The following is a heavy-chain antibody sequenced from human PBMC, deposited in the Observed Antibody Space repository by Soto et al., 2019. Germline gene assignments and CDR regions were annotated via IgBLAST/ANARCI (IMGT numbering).Heavy chain of an antibody. D-gene: IGHD2-2*01. CDR1: GGSFSGYY. Sequence: QVQLQQWGAGLLKPSETLSLTCAVYGGSFSGYYWSWIRQPPGKGLEWIGEINHSGSTNYNPSLTSRVTIPVDKSKNQFSLKMSSVTGADKAVYYCARGRGSPQPHYFDYWGQGTLVTVSS. CDR2: INHSGST. V-gene: IGHV4-34*01. J-gene: IGHJ4*02. CDR3: ARGRGSPQPHYFDY.